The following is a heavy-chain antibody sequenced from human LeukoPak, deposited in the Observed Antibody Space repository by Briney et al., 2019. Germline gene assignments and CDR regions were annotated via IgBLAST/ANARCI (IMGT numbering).Heavy chain of an antibody. CDR3: ARLRGYDYGMDV. Sequence: SETLSLTCSVSGGSLHTYFWNWIRQPAGKGLEWLGRIYSTGSTTYNPSLKSRVTISVDTSKNQFSLKLSSVTAADTAVYYCARLRGYDYGMDVWGNGTTVTVSS. D-gene: IGHD5-12*01. J-gene: IGHJ6*04. CDR1: GGSLHTYF. CDR2: IYSTGST. V-gene: IGHV4-4*07.